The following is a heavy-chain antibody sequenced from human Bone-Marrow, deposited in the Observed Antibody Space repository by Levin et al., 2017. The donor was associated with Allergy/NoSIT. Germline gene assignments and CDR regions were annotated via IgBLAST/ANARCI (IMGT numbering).Heavy chain of an antibody. D-gene: IGHD1-7*01. CDR3: AREFSKSWDNWNCCYYYYGMDV. Sequence: GESLKISCAASGFTFSSYAMHWVRQAPGKGLEWVAVISYDGSNKYYADSVKGRFTISRDNSKNTLYLQMNSLRAEDTAVYYCAREFSKSWDNWNCCYYYYGMDVWGQGTTVTVSS. CDR2: ISYDGSNK. V-gene: IGHV3-30-3*01. J-gene: IGHJ6*02. CDR1: GFTFSSYA.